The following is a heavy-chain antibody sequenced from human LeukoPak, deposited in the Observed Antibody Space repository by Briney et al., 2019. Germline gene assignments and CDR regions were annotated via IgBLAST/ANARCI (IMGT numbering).Heavy chain of an antibody. Sequence: GGSLRLSCAASGFTFSSYAMSWVRQAPGKGLEWVSAISGSGGSTHYADSVKGRFTISRDNSKNTLYLQMNSLRAEDTAVYYCAKRGFGGYYHYYFDYWGQGTLVTVSS. V-gene: IGHV3-23*01. J-gene: IGHJ4*02. CDR3: AKRGFGGYYHYYFDY. CDR1: GFTFSSYA. D-gene: IGHD3-22*01. CDR2: ISGSGGST.